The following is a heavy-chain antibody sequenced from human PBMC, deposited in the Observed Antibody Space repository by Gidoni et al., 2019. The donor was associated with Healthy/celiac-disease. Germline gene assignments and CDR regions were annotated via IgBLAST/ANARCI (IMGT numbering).Heavy chain of an antibody. D-gene: IGHD3-22*01. CDR1: GFTFSNAW. CDR3: TTAYSSGYYYYYYGMDV. J-gene: IGHJ6*02. CDR2: IKSKTDGGTT. Sequence: EVQLVESGGGLVKPGGSFRLSCAASGFTFSNAWMSWVRQAPGKGLEWVGRIKSKTDGGTTDYAAPVKGRFTISRDDSKNTLYLQMNSLKTEDTAVYYCTTAYSSGYYYYYYGMDVWGQGTTVTVSS. V-gene: IGHV3-15*01.